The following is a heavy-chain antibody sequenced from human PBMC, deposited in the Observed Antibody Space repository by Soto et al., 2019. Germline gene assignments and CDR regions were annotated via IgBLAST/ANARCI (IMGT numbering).Heavy chain of an antibody. Sequence: PAEALCLTCTVSDGSVSIGSYYWSWIRQPPGKGLEWIGYIYYSGSTNYNPSLKSRVTISVDTSKNQFCLKLSSVTAADTAVYYCARDITKEVAFDIWGQGTLVTVSS. CDR2: IYYSGST. CDR3: ARDITKEVAFDI. CDR1: DGSVSIGSYY. V-gene: IGHV4-61*01. J-gene: IGHJ3*02.